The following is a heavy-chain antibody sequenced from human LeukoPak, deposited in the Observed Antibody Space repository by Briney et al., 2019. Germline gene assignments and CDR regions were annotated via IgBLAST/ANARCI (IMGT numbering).Heavy chain of an antibody. J-gene: IGHJ4*02. CDR2: ISWHGSTT. CDR1: GFAFDDYT. Sequence: PGESLRLSCAASGFAFDDYTMHWVRQAPGKGLEWVSLISWHGSTTKYADSVKGRFTISRDNLKNSLSLQMSSLGPEDTALYYCAKDIGDSVGYNYFDSWGQGTLVTVSS. D-gene: IGHD3-22*01. V-gene: IGHV3-43*01. CDR3: AKDIGDSVGYNYFDS.